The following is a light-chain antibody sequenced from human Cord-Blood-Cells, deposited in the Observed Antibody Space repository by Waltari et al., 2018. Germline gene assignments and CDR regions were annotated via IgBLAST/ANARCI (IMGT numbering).Light chain of an antibody. CDR2: CAS. V-gene: IGKV3-20*01. CDR3: QQYGSSRWT. Sequence: EIVLTQSPGTLSLSPGERATLSCRASQSVSSSYLDWYQQKPGQAPRLLIYCASSRATGIPDRFSGSGSGTDFTLTISRLEPEDFAVYYCQQYGSSRWTFGQGTKVEIK. CDR1: QSVSSSY. J-gene: IGKJ1*01.